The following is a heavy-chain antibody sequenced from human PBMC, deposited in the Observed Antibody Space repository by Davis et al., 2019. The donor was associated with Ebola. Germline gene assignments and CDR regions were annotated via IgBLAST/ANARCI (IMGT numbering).Heavy chain of an antibody. CDR2: IWYDGSNK. J-gene: IGHJ6*02. Sequence: GESLKISCAASGFTFSSYAMHWVRQAPGKGLEWVAVIWYDGSNKYYADSVKGRFTISRDNSKNTLYLQMNSLRAEDTAVYYCARENVAAAGTSYYYYYGMDVWGQGTTVTVSS. D-gene: IGHD6-13*01. V-gene: IGHV3-33*08. CDR3: ARENVAAAGTSYYYYYGMDV. CDR1: GFTFSSYA.